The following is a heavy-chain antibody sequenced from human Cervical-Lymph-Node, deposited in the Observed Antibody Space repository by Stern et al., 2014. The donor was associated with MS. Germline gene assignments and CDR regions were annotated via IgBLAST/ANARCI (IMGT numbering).Heavy chain of an antibody. CDR2: NHPRGPAI. CDR1: GYPFIEYY. Sequence: VQLVESGAEVENPGDSATISGKAPGYPFIEYYMHWVRQAPGLGIQWKATNHPRGPAISYAQAFQGRLIVTRDTSTSTVYMDLSGLRSEDTAVYFCANDAQTGDDGFDTWGQGTKVTVSS. V-gene: IGHV1-46*01. D-gene: IGHD1-1*01. J-gene: IGHJ3*02. CDR3: ANDAQTGDDGFDT.